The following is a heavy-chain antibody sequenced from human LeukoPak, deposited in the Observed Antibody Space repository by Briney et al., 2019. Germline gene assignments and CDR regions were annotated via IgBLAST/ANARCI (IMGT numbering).Heavy chain of an antibody. V-gene: IGHV4-39*01. CDR3: ARLGTPGIAVAGSSRFDP. J-gene: IGHJ5*02. CDR1: GGSISSSSYY. D-gene: IGHD6-19*01. Sequence: PSETLSLTCTVSGGSISSSSYYWGWIRQPPGKGLEWIGSIYYSGSTYYNPSLKSRVTISVDTSKNQFSLKLSSVTAADTAVYYCARLGTPGIAVAGSSRFDPWGQGTLVTVSS. CDR2: IYYSGST.